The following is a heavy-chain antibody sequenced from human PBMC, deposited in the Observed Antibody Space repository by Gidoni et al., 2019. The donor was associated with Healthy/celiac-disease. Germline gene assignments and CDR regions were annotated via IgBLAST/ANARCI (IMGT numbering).Heavy chain of an antibody. J-gene: IGHJ4*02. CDR3: AKDRAVAGTGAGFDFDY. V-gene: IGHV3-30*18. CDR1: GFTFSGSG. Sequence: QVQLVESGGGVVQPGRSLRLSCAASGFTFSGSGMHWVRQAPGKGLEWVAVISYDGSNKYYADSVKGRFTISRDNSKNTLYLQMNSLRAEDTAVYYCAKDRAVAGTGAGFDFDYWGQGTLVTVSS. CDR2: ISYDGSNK. D-gene: IGHD6-19*01.